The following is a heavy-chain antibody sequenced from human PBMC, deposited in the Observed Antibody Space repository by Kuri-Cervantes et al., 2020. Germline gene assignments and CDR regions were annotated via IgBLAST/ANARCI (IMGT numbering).Heavy chain of an antibody. CDR1: GFIFSSYA. D-gene: IGHD3-22*01. Sequence: ETLSLTCAASGFIFSSYAMNWVRQAPGKGLEWVGRIKSKTDGGTTDYAAPVKGRFTISRDDSKNTLYLQMNSLKTEDTAVYYCTTPQNYYDSSDHFDYWGQGTLVTVSS. CDR3: TTPQNYYDSSDHFDY. V-gene: IGHV3-15*01. CDR2: IKSKTDGGTT. J-gene: IGHJ4*02.